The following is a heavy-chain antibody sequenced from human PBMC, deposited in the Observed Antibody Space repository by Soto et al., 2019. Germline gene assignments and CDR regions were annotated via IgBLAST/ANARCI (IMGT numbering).Heavy chain of an antibody. CDR2: IYYSGST. Sequence: QVQLQESGPGLVKPSQTLSLTCTVSGGSISSGGYYWSWIRQHPGKGLEWLGYIYYSGSTYYKPSLKSRVTISVDTSKNQFSLKLSSVTAADTAVYYCARTTAPYDSSGYYYVGWFDPWGQGTLVTVSS. CDR3: ARTTAPYDSSGYYYVGWFDP. CDR1: GGSISSGGYY. V-gene: IGHV4-31*03. D-gene: IGHD3-22*01. J-gene: IGHJ5*02.